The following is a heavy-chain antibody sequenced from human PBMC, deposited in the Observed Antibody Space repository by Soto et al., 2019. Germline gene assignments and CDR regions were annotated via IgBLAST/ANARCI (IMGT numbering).Heavy chain of an antibody. CDR1: GGSFCNYY. CDR2: INHSGST. D-gene: IGHD2-21*02. V-gene: IGHV4-34*01. J-gene: IGHJ6*02. CDR3: ARGPGLVTAIDYYYYGMDV. Sequence: SETLSLTCAVYGGSFCNYYRSWIRQPPGKGLEWIGEINHSGSTNYNPSLKSRVTISVDTSKNQFSLKLSSVTAADTAVYYCARGPGLVTAIDYYYYGMDVWGQGTTVTV.